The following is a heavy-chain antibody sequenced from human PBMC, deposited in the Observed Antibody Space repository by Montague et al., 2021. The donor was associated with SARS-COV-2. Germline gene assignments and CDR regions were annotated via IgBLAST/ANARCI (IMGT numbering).Heavy chain of an antibody. CDR1: RGSISGRSNY. CDR2: FYYTGNT. J-gene: IGHJ5*01. Sequence: SETLSLTCTVSRGSISGRSNYWGWVRQTPGKGLEWIGSFYYTGNTYYNPSLKSRVTISVDTSKNQFSLSLRSVTAVDTSVYFCVRHGGSSWLVSWGRGTLVTVSS. D-gene: IGHD2-15*01. V-gene: IGHV4-39*01. CDR3: VRHGGSSWLVS.